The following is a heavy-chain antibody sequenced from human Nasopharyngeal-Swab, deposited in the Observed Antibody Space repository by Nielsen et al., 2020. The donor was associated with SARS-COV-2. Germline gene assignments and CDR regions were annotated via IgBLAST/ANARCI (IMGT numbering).Heavy chain of an antibody. CDR1: GFTFSSYA. CDR3: AKDPALEWSYYYGMDV. CDR2: IYSGGSST. Sequence: GGSLRLSCAASGFTFSSYAVSWVRQAPGKGLEWVSVIYSGGSSTYYADSVKGRFTISRDNSKNTLYLQMNSLRAEDTAVYYCAKDPALEWSYYYGMDVWGQGTAVTVSS. D-gene: IGHD3-3*01. J-gene: IGHJ6*02. V-gene: IGHV3-23*03.